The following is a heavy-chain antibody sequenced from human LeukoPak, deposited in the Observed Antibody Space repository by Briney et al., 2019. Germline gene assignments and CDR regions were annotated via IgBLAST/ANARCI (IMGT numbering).Heavy chain of an antibody. CDR2: ISAYNGNT. D-gene: IGHD1-26*01. CDR3: ARAGGYSGSYRNWFDP. Sequence: ASVKVSCKASGYTFTSYGISWVRQAPGQGLEWMGWISAYNGNTNYAQKLQGRVTMTRNTSISTAFMELSSLRSEDTAVYYCARAGGYSGSYRNWFDPWGQGTLVTVSS. J-gene: IGHJ5*02. CDR1: GYTFTSYG. V-gene: IGHV1-18*01.